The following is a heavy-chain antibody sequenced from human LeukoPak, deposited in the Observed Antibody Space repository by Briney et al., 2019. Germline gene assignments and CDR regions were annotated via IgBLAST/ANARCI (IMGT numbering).Heavy chain of an antibody. Sequence: GGSLRLSCAASGFTLSSYEMNWVRQAPGKGLEWVSYISSSGSTIYYADSVKGRFTISRDNAKNSLYLQMNSLRAEDTAVYYCARDSYYYGSGSFSWGQGTLVTVSS. V-gene: IGHV3-48*03. CDR1: GFTLSSYE. CDR2: ISSSGSTI. D-gene: IGHD3-10*01. CDR3: ARDSYYYGSGSFS. J-gene: IGHJ5*02.